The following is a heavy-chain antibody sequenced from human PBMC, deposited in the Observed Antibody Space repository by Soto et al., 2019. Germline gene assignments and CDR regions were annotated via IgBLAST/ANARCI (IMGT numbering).Heavy chain of an antibody. CDR1: GFTFSSYG. V-gene: IGHV3-30*18. CDR2: ISYDGSNK. J-gene: IGHJ4*02. D-gene: IGHD1-26*01. Sequence: QVQLVESGGGVVQPGRSLRLSCAASGFTFSSYGMHWVRQAPGKGLEWVAVISYDGSNKYYADSVKGRFTISRDNSKNTLYLQMNSLRAEDMAVYYCAKERWKIVGVDFDYWGQGTLVTVSS. CDR3: AKERWKIVGVDFDY.